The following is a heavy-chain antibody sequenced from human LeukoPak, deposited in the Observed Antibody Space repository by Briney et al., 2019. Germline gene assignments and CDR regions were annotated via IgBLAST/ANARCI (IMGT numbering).Heavy chain of an antibody. J-gene: IGHJ4*02. CDR2: ISGDAGAT. Sequence: GGSLRLSCAASGFTFSDYAMTWVRQAPGKALEWVSGISGDAGATYYADSVKGRFTISRDNSKNTVWLEMNSLRAEDTAVYYCARGDRYVDTAMVTAYWGQGTLVTVSS. CDR1: GFTFSDYA. CDR3: ARGDRYVDTAMVTAY. D-gene: IGHD5-18*01. V-gene: IGHV3-23*01.